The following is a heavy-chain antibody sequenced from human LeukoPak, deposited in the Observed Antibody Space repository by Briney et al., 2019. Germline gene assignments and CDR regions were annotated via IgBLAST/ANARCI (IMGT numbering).Heavy chain of an antibody. V-gene: IGHV1-3*01. CDR1: GYTFTSYA. D-gene: IGHD6-19*01. Sequence: VASVKVSCKASGYTFTSYAMHWVRQAPGQRLEWMGWINAGNGNTKYSQKFQGRVTITRDTSASTACMELSSLRSEDTAVYYCARDEVLGIAVADSLDYYFDYWGQGTLVTVSS. CDR2: INAGNGNT. J-gene: IGHJ4*02. CDR3: ARDEVLGIAVADSLDYYFDY.